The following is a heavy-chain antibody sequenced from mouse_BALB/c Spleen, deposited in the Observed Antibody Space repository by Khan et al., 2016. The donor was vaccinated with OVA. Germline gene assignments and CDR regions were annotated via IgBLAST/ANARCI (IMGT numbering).Heavy chain of an antibody. CDR1: GFSLTSYC. Sequence: VQLQQSGPGLVAPSQSLSITCTVSGFSLTSYCVHWVRQPPGKGLEWLGVIWAGGSTTYNSALMSRLSISQVHSQSQVFLKSNSLQTDDTAMYDCARREDKWGQGTTLTVSA. CDR2: IWAGGST. CDR3: ARREDK. V-gene: IGHV2-9*02. J-gene: IGHJ2*01.